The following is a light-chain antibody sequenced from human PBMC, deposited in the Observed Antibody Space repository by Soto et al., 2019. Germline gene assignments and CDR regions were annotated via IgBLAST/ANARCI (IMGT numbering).Light chain of an antibody. Sequence: DIQMTQSPSSLSASVGDRVAIACRASQTISTYLNWYQQEPGKAPKLLMSAVSTLQSGVPSRFSGSGSGTDFTLTISSLQPEDFATYYCQQSYSTPYTFGQGTRLEIK. CDR2: AVS. V-gene: IGKV1-39*01. J-gene: IGKJ5*01. CDR3: QQSYSTPYT. CDR1: QTISTY.